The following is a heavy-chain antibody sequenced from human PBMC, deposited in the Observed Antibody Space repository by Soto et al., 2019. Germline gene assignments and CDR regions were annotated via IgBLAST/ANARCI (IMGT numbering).Heavy chain of an antibody. D-gene: IGHD3-10*01. CDR1: GGSISSSNW. Sequence: QVQLQESGPGLVKPSGTLSLTCAVSGGSISSSNWWSWVRQPRGKGLEWIGEIYHSGNTNYNPSLKSRVTMAVDKSRNQFSPKLSSVTAADTAVYYCARRWGEGRVDYWGHGTLVTVSS. V-gene: IGHV4-4*02. CDR3: ARRWGEGRVDY. J-gene: IGHJ4*01. CDR2: IYHSGNT.